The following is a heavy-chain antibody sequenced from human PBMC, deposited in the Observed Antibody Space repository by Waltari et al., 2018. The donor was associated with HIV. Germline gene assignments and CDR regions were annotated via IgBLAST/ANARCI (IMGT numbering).Heavy chain of an antibody. CDR2: MYYSCRT. CDR1: GASISSGGYY. CDR3: ARRRDYDNSGHYYYFDY. J-gene: IGHJ4*02. Sequence: QVQLQESGPGLVKPSQTLSLTCTVSGASISSGGYYWSWIRQHPGKGLGWIGYMYYSCRTYYKPALKSRVTISVDTSKNQFSLKRTSVTAADTAVYYCARRRDYDNSGHYYYFDYWGQGALVTVSS. V-gene: IGHV4-31*03. D-gene: IGHD3-22*01.